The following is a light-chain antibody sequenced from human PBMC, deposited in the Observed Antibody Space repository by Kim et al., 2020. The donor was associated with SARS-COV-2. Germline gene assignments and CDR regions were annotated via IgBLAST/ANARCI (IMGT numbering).Light chain of an antibody. J-gene: IGKJ2*01. CDR2: EAS. CDR3: QQRSDWPYT. CDR1: HSLDGY. V-gene: IGKV3-11*01. Sequence: SLSRWERAPLACRANHSLDGYLMWYQQIPGQAPRLLIHEASHRAAGIPARFSGSGSGKDFTLTISSLEPEDFAVYYCQQRSDWPYTFGQGTKLEI.